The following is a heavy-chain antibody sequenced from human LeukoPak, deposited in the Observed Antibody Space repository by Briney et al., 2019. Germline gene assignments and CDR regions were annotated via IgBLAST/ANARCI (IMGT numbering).Heavy chain of an antibody. Sequence: PGGSLRLSCAASGFIFRNYAMSWVRQAPGKGLEWVSVISGSGSHINYADSVKGRFTFSRDNSKSTLYLRMNSLRAEDTAIYYCAKDLWDYDFWSGYPVSPVFDFWGQGTLVTVSS. D-gene: IGHD3-3*01. CDR2: ISGSGSHI. CDR3: AKDLWDYDFWSGYPVSPVFDF. CDR1: GFIFRNYA. J-gene: IGHJ4*02. V-gene: IGHV3-23*01.